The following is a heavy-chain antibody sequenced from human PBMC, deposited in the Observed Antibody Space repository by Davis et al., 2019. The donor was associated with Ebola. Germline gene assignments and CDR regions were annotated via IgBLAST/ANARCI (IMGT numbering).Heavy chain of an antibody. CDR1: GYTFTSYG. CDR2: ISAYNGNT. V-gene: IGHV1-18*01. CDR3: TSFIRGGPRGLDP. J-gene: IGHJ5*02. D-gene: IGHD3-10*01. Sequence: AASVKVSCKASGYTFTSYGISWVRQAPGQGLEWMGWISAYNGNTNYAQKLQGRVTMTTDTSTSTAYMELRSLRSDDTAVYSCTSFIRGGPRGLDPWGQGTLVTVSS.